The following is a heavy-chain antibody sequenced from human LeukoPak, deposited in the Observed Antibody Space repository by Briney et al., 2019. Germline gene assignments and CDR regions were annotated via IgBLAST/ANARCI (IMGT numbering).Heavy chain of an antibody. Sequence: GGSLRLSCAASGFTFSSYGMHWVRQAPGKGLEWVAFIRYDGSNKYYADSVKGRFTISRDNSKNTLYLQMNSLRAEDTAVYYCAKGHYDILTGYFFDYWGQGTLVTVSS. V-gene: IGHV3-30*02. J-gene: IGHJ4*02. CDR3: AKGHYDILTGYFFDY. CDR1: GFTFSSYG. CDR2: IRYDGSNK. D-gene: IGHD3-9*01.